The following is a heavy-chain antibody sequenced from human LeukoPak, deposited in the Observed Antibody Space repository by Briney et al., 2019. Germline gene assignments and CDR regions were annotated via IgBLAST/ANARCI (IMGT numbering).Heavy chain of an antibody. D-gene: IGHD3-22*01. CDR2: IYYSGST. J-gene: IGHJ4*02. Sequence: PETLSLTCTVSGGSISSNSYYWGWIRQPPGKGLEWIGSIYYSGSTYYNPSLKSRVTISVDTSKNQFPLKLSSVTAADTAVYYCARRNAYDSSGYYYPQPHTTTSLSCYFDYWGQGTLVTVSS. CDR1: GGSISSNSYY. CDR3: ARRNAYDSSGYYYPQPHTTTSLSCYFDY. V-gene: IGHV4-39*01.